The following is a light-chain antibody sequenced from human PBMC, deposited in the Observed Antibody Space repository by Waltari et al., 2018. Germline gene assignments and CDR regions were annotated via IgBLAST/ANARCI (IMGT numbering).Light chain of an antibody. CDR3: GTWDSSLSGAV. V-gene: IGLV1-51*02. J-gene: IGLJ7*01. CDR2: ENT. CDR1: SSNIGNNY. Sequence: QSVLTQPPSVSAAPGQRVTISCSGGSSNIGNNYVSWYRQFPGTAPKLLIYENTEGPSGFPCRFSGSQSGTSATLDITGLQAGDEADYYCGTWDSSLSGAVFGGGTHLTVL.